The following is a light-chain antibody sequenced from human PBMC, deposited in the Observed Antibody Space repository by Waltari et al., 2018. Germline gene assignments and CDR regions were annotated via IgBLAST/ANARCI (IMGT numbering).Light chain of an antibody. CDR2: YDS. CDR1: NIGRKT. Sequence: SYVLTQPPSVSVAPGETARITCGGNNIGRKTVHWYQQKPGQTPVVVISYDSDRPSGILGRFAGSNSGNTATLTISRVEAGDEADYYCQVWDSSRDHGVFGTGTKVTVL. CDR3: QVWDSSRDHGV. V-gene: IGLV3-21*04. J-gene: IGLJ1*01.